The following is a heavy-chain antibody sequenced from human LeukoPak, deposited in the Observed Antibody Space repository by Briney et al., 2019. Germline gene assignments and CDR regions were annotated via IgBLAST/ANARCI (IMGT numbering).Heavy chain of an antibody. CDR3: ARPAYPGIAARRRAFDI. V-gene: IGHV4-34*01. CDR2: INHSGST. J-gene: IGHJ3*02. Sequence: SSETLSLTCAVYGGSFSGYYWSWIRQPPGKGLEWIGEINHSGSTNYNPSLKSRVTISVDTSKNQFSLKLSSVTAADTAVYYCARPAYPGIAARRRAFDIWGQGTMVTVSS. CDR1: GGSFSGYY. D-gene: IGHD6-6*01.